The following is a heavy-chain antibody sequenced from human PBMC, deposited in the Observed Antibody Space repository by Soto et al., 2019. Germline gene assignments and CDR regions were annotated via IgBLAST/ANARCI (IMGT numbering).Heavy chain of an antibody. J-gene: IGHJ6*02. CDR1: RGSISSYSYS. CDR3: ARLNGYCVSTNCHGYYGMDV. CDR2: IYSSENT. Sequence: PSETLSLTWTVSRGSISSYSYSWGWIRQSPGKGLEWIGTIYSSENTYYNPSLLSRVTISVDTSKNEFSLRLSSVTAADTAVYYCARLNGYCVSTNCHGYYGMDVWGQGTTVTVSS. V-gene: IGHV4-39*01. D-gene: IGHD2-2*03.